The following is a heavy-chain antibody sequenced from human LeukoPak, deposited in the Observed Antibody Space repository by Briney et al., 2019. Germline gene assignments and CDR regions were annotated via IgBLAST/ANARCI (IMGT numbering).Heavy chain of an antibody. D-gene: IGHD4-17*01. CDR3: ARQILRDYGDYPWFDP. J-gene: IGHJ5*02. Sequence: PSETLSLTCAVSGYSISSGYYWGWIRQPPGKGLEWIGSIYHSGSTYYNPSLKSRVTISVDTSKNQFSLKLSSVTAADTAVYYRARQILRDYGDYPWFDPWGQGTLVTVSS. V-gene: IGHV4-38-2*01. CDR2: IYHSGST. CDR1: GYSISSGYY.